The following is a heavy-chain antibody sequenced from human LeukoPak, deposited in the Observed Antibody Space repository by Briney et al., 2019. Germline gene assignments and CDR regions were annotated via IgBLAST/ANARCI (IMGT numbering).Heavy chain of an antibody. CDR2: INPSGGST. J-gene: IGHJ4*02. CDR1: GYTFTSYY. D-gene: IGHD6-19*01. Sequence: ASVKVSCKASGYTFTSYYMHWVRQAPGQGLEWMGIINPSGGSTSYAQKFQGRVTITRDTSASTAYMELSSLRSEDMAVYYCARYRAVAGSYYFDYWGQGTLVTVSS. CDR3: ARYRAVAGSYYFDY. V-gene: IGHV1-46*01.